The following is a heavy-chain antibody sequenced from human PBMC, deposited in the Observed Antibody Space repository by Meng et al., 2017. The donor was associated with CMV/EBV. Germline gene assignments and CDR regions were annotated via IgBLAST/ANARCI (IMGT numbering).Heavy chain of an antibody. V-gene: IGHV3-23*01. J-gene: IGHJ4*02. CDR3: AKDSNFWSGYEPVY. D-gene: IGHD3-3*01. CDR1: GFTFSSYA. CDR2: ISGSGGST. Sequence: AAGFTFSSYAMGWVRQAPGKGLEWVSAISGSGGSTYYADSVKGRFTISRDNSKNTLYLQMNSLRAEDTAVYYCAKDSNFWSGYEPVYWGQGTLVTVSS.